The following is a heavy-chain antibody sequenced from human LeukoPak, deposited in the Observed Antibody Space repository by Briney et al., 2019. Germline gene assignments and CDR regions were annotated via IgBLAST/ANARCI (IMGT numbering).Heavy chain of an antibody. CDR3: TRSPPPGATAYGVVDL. CDR2: IYYSGST. V-gene: IGHV4-59*12. Sequence: PSETLSLTCTVSGGSISSYCWSWIRQPPGKGLEWIGYIYYSGSTNYNPSLKSRVTISVDTSKNQFSLKLRSVTAADTAVYYCTRSPPPGATAYGVVDLWGQGTLVTVSS. J-gene: IGHJ4*02. CDR1: GGSISSYC. D-gene: IGHD3-16*01.